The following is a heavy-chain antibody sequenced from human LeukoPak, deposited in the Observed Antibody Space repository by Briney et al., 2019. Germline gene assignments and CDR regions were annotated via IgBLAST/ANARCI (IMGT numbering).Heavy chain of an antibody. Sequence: GGSLRLSCAASGFTFSSYSMNWVRQAPGKGLEWVSSISSSSSYIYYADSVKGRFTISRDNAENSLYLQMNSLRAEDTAVYYCARVGGSYPKYYFDYWGQGTLVTVSS. CDR1: GFTFSSYS. CDR3: ARVGGSYPKYYFDY. V-gene: IGHV3-21*01. J-gene: IGHJ4*02. CDR2: ISSSSSYI. D-gene: IGHD3-16*02.